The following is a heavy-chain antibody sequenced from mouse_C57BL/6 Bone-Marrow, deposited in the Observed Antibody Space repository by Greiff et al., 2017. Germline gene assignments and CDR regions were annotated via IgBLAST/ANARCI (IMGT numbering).Heavy chain of an antibody. J-gene: IGHJ4*01. CDR3: ARSRWLLLNAMDY. D-gene: IGHD2-3*01. V-gene: IGHV1-72*01. CDR2: IAPNSGGT. CDR1: GYTFTSYW. Sequence: QVQLKQPGAELVKPGASVKLSCKASGYTFTSYWMHWVKQRPGRGLEWIGRIAPNSGGTKYNEKFKSKATLTVDKPSSTAYMQLSSLTSEDSAVYYCARSRWLLLNAMDYWGQGTSVTVSS.